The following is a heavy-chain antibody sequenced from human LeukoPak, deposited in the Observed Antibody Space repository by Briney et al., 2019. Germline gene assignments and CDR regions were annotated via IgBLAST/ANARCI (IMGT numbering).Heavy chain of an antibody. D-gene: IGHD2-2*01. Sequence: ASVKVSCKASGYTFTDYFIRWVRQAPGHGLEWMGWIKPDTGDTSYAQKFQGRLTTARDTSIRTAYMELTRLRSDDTAIYFCAREQHCGSTSCPQDVWGQGTLVTVSS. V-gene: IGHV1-2*02. J-gene: IGHJ4*02. CDR3: AREQHCGSTSCPQDV. CDR1: GYTFTDYF. CDR2: IKPDTGDT.